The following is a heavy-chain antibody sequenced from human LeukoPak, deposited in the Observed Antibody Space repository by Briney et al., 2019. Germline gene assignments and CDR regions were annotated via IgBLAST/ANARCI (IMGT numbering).Heavy chain of an antibody. V-gene: IGHV3-23*01. Sequence: GGSLRLSCVASGFTFSSYAMSWVRQAPGKGLEWVSTISAGGGSTYYADSVKGRFSISRDNSKTTLYLQMNSLRAEDTAVYYCARDYSGRTTVTFWGQGTLVTVSS. CDR2: ISAGGGST. D-gene: IGHD4-17*01. CDR1: GFTFSSYA. CDR3: ARDYSGRTTVTF. J-gene: IGHJ4*02.